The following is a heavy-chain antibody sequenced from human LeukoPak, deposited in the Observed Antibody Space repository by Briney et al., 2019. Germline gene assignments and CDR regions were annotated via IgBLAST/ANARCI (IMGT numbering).Heavy chain of an antibody. CDR3: ARDLMVRGVIINGDEY. V-gene: IGHV1-69*06. Sequence: GASVRVSCKASGGTFSSYAINWVRQAPGQGLEWMGGIIPMFGTANYAQKFQGRVTITADKSTSTAYMELSSLRSEDTAVYYCARDLMVRGVIINGDEYWGQGTLVTVSS. CDR2: IIPMFGTA. D-gene: IGHD3-10*01. CDR1: GGTFSSYA. J-gene: IGHJ4*02.